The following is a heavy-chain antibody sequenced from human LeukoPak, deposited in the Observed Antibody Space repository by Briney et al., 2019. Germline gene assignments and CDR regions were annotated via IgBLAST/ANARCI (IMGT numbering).Heavy chain of an antibody. J-gene: IGHJ4*02. Sequence: GGSLRLSCAASGYTFSSYGMHWVRQAPAKGLEWVAVISYDGSNKYYADSVKGRVTISRDNSKNTLYLQMNSLRAEDTAVYYCAKWAYYGSGSYYDYWGQGTLVTVSS. CDR1: GYTFSSYG. CDR2: ISYDGSNK. CDR3: AKWAYYGSGSYYDY. D-gene: IGHD3-10*01. V-gene: IGHV3-30*18.